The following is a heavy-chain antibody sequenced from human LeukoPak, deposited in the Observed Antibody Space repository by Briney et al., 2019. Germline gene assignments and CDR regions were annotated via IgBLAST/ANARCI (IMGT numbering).Heavy chain of an antibody. J-gene: IGHJ4*02. D-gene: IGHD5-24*01. V-gene: IGHV3-23*01. CDR1: GITFSIYA. Sequence: GGSLRLSCTASGITFSIYAMNWVRQAPGKGLEWVSAISGRDASTYYADSVKGRFTISRDDSKNTLYLQMNSLRDEDTALYFCAKDSGSNGYYPFDYWGQGTLVTVSA. CDR2: ISGRDAST. CDR3: AKDSGSNGYYPFDY.